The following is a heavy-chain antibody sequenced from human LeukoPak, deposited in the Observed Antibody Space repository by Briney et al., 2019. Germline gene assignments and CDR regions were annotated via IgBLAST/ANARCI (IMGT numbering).Heavy chain of an antibody. D-gene: IGHD1-14*01. CDR1: GGSISSYY. CDR2: IYYSGST. J-gene: IGHJ3*02. V-gene: IGHV4-59*08. Sequence: SETLSLTCTVSGGSISSYYWGWIRQPPGKGLEWIGYIYYSGSTNYNPSLKSRVTISVDTSKNQFSLKLSSVTAADTAVYYCARHSPRKDAFDIWGQGTMVTVPS. CDR3: ARHSPRKDAFDI.